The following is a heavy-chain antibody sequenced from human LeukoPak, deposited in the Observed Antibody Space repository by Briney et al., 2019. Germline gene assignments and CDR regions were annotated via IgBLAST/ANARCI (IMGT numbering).Heavy chain of an antibody. D-gene: IGHD1-26*01. CDR3: AKGGKWDVTPFDY. Sequence: ISGGGGSTSYADSVKGRFTISRDNSKNTLYLQVNSLRAEDTAVYYCAKGGKWDVTPFDYWGQGTLVTVSS. CDR2: ISGGGGST. V-gene: IGHV3-23*01. J-gene: IGHJ4*02.